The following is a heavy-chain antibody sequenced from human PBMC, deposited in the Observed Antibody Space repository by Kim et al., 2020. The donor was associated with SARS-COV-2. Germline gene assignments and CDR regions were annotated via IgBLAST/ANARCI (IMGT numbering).Heavy chain of an antibody. CDR2: ISGSGSAT. CDR3: AALGEGGA. Sequence: GGSLRLSCAASGFTFSSYGMSWVRQAPGKGLEWVSSISGSGSATYYADSVRGRFTISRDNSRDTTYLQMISLRVEDTAIYHCAALGEGGAWGQGTLVTVS. CDR1: GFTFSSYG. J-gene: IGHJ4*02. V-gene: IGHV3-23*01. D-gene: IGHD3-16*01.